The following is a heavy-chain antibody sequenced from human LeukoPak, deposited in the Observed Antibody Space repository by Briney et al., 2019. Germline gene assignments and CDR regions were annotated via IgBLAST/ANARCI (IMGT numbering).Heavy chain of an antibody. Sequence: SETLSLTCTVSGGSISSYYWSWIRQPPGKGLEWIGYIYYSGSTNYNPSLKSRVTISVDTSKNQFSLKLSSVTAADTAVYYCARYGFWSGYGAAFDYWGQGTLVTVYS. J-gene: IGHJ4*02. CDR3: ARYGFWSGYGAAFDY. CDR1: GGSISSYY. D-gene: IGHD3-3*01. V-gene: IGHV4-59*08. CDR2: IYYSGST.